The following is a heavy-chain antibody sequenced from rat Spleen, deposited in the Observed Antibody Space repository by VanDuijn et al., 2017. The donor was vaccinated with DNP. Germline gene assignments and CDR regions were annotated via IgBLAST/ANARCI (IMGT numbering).Heavy chain of an antibody. Sequence: EVQLVETGGGLVQPGRSLKLSCVASGFTFSTYWMFWVRQAPGKGLEWVASISYDGSSTYYRDSVKGRFTLSRDNAKNTLYLQMNSLRSEETATYYCARHVYTTAGNYGMDAWGQGTSVTVSS. CDR2: ISYDGSST. CDR3: ARHVYTTAGNYGMDA. CDR1: GFTFSTYW. V-gene: IGHV5-29*01. D-gene: IGHD1-6*01. J-gene: IGHJ4*01.